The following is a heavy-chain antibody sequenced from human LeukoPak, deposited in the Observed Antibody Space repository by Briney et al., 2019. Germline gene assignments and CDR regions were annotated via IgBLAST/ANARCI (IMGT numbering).Heavy chain of an antibody. V-gene: IGHV3-30-3*01. J-gene: IGHJ4*02. CDR2: ISYDGSNK. D-gene: IGHD5-12*01. CDR3: ARELVGYSGYEAYDY. Sequence: GGSLRLSCAASGFTFSSYAMHWVRQAPGKGLEWVAVISYDGSNKYYADSVKGRFTISRDNSKNTLYLQMNSLRAEDTAVYYCARELVGYSGYEAYDYWGQGTLVTVSS. CDR1: GFTFSSYA.